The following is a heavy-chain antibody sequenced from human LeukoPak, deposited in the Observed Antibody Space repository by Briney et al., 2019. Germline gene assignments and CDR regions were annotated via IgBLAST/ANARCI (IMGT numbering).Heavy chain of an antibody. CDR1: GFTFSNHG. D-gene: IGHD3-16*01. CDR3: ARSVWGSYHFDY. V-gene: IGHV3-23*01. J-gene: IGHJ4*02. Sequence: GGTLRLSCTASGFTFSNHGMDWVRQAPGKGLEWVSGISPSGDITYYADSVKGRFTISRDNSKNTLYLEMSSLRVDDAAIYYCARSVWGSYHFDYWGQGTRVTVSS. CDR2: ISPSGDIT.